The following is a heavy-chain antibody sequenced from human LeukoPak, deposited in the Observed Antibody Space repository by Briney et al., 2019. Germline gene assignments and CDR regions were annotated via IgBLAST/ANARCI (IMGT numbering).Heavy chain of an antibody. CDR3: ARGPLWFGDPLGYMDV. D-gene: IGHD3-10*01. CDR2: IYYSGTT. V-gene: IGHV4-59*01. Sequence: SETLSLTCTVSGGSISSYCWSWIRQPPGKGLEWIGYIYYSGTTNYNPSLKSRVTISVDTSKNQSSLKLSSVTAADTAVYYCARGPLWFGDPLGYMDVWGKGTTVTISS. CDR1: GGSISSYC. J-gene: IGHJ6*03.